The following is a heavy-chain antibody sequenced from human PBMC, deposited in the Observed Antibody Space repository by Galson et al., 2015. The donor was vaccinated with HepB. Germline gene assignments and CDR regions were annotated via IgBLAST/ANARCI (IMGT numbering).Heavy chain of an antibody. CDR3: VKAWYGTFSD. V-gene: IGHV3-64D*06. CDR1: GFTFKTSY. CDR2: ISNNGDST. J-gene: IGHJ4*02. D-gene: IGHD2/OR15-2a*01. Sequence: SLRLSCAASGFTFKTSYLYWVRQAPGKGLEYVSAISNNGDSTYYADSVEDRFTISRDNSKKTLYLQMNSLRPEDTAVYYCVKAWYGTFSDWGQGTLVTVSS.